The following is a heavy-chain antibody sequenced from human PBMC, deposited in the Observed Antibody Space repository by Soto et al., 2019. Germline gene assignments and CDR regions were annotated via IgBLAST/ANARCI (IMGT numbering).Heavy chain of an antibody. J-gene: IGHJ1*01. CDR1: GYTFTDYN. V-gene: IGHV1-2*02. Sequence: ASVKVSCKASGYTFTDYNMHWVRQAPGQGLEWMGWINPNSGGTSYAQKFQGRVTMTRDTPITTAYMELSRLTSDDTAVYYCAREGSSSSRYFQHWGRGTLVTVSS. CDR2: INPNSGGT. D-gene: IGHD6-6*01. CDR3: AREGSSSSRYFQH.